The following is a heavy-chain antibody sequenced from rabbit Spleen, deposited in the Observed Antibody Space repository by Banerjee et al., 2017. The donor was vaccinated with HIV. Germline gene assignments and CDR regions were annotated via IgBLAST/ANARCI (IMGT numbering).Heavy chain of an antibody. Sequence: QEQLVESGGGLVQPEGSLTLTCKASGFSFSDRDVMCWVRQAPGKGLEWIACINASTGKPVYATWASGRFTISRTSSTTVTLQMTSLTAADTAIYFCARDVATIGFRLGLWGPGTLVTVS. V-gene: IGHV1S45*01. CDR1: GFSFSDRDV. CDR3: ARDVATIGFRLGL. J-gene: IGHJ4*01. D-gene: IGHD2-1*01. CDR2: INASTGKP.